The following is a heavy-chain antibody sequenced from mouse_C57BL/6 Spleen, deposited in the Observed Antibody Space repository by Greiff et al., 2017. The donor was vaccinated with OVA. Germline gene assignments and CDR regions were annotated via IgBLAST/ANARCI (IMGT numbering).Heavy chain of an antibody. D-gene: IGHD1-1*01. CDR3: AEGSSFYWYFDV. V-gene: IGHV1-72*01. J-gene: IGHJ1*03. Sequence: VQLQQSGAELVKPGASVKLSCKASGYTFTSYWMHWVKQRPGRGLEWIGRIDPTSGGTKYNEKFKSKATLTVDKPSSTAYMQLSSLTSEDSAVYYCAEGSSFYWYFDVGGTGTTVTVSS. CDR1: GYTFTSYW. CDR2: IDPTSGGT.